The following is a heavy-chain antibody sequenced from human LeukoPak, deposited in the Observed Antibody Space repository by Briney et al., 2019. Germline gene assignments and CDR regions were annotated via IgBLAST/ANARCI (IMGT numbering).Heavy chain of an antibody. V-gene: IGHV1-2*02. CDR1: GYTFTTYG. D-gene: IGHD2-15*01. Sequence: ASVKVSCKSSGYTFTTYGISWMRQAPGQGLEWMGWINPNSGGTNYAQKFQGRVTMTRDTSISTAYMELSRLRSDDTAVYYCARVGYCSGGSCYFENPFSYYDSSGEEDYWGQGTLVTVSS. J-gene: IGHJ4*02. CDR3: ARVGYCSGGSCYFENPFSYYDSSGEEDY. CDR2: INPNSGGT.